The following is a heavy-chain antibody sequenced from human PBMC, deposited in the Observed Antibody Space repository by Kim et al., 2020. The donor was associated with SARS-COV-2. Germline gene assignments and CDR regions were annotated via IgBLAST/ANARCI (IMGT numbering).Heavy chain of an antibody. J-gene: IGHJ6*02. V-gene: IGHV1-18*01. CDR1: GYTFTSYG. CDR2: ISAYNGNT. D-gene: IGHD6-19*01. CDR3: ARDRGSSGWSLSTKLLGSHYYGMDV. Sequence: ASVKVSCKASGYTFTSYGISWVRQAPGQGLEWMGWISAYNGNTNYAQKLQGRVTMTTDTSTSTAYMELRSLRSDDTAVYYCARDRGSSGWSLSTKLLGSHYYGMDVWGQGTTVTVSS.